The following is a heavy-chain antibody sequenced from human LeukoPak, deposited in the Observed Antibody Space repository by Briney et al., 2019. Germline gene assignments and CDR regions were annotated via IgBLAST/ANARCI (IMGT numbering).Heavy chain of an antibody. CDR1: GFTFSTFA. Sequence: PGGSLRLSCAASGFTFSTFAMIWVRQPPGKGLEWVSSIFPSGGEIHYADSVRGRFTISRDNSKSTLSLQMNSLRAEDTAVYYCARGAPYCSGGSCMYYFDYWGQGTLVTVSS. CDR2: IFPSGGEI. J-gene: IGHJ4*02. D-gene: IGHD2-15*01. CDR3: ARGAPYCSGGSCMYYFDY. V-gene: IGHV3-23*01.